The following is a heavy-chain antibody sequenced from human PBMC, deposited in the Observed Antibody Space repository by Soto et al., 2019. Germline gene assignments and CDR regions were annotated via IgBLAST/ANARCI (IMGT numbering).Heavy chain of an antibody. J-gene: IGHJ4*02. CDR2: ISFDGKNH. V-gene: IGHV3-30*04. Sequence: QVRLVESGGGVVQPGKSLRLSCAASGFIFSNYAMHWVRQAPGKGLEWVALISFDGKNHFYADSVKGRFTVSRDDSKNMLFLQMNSLRPDDTAVYYCARAWCGGDCYVYYFDYWGQGTLVPVSS. CDR1: GFIFSNYA. CDR3: ARAWCGGDCYVYYFDY. D-gene: IGHD2-21*02.